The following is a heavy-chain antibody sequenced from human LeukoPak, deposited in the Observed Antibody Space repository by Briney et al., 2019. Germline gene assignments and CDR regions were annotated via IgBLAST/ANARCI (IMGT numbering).Heavy chain of an antibody. CDR1: GFTFSDYY. J-gene: IGHJ4*02. D-gene: IGHD3-22*01. CDR3: ARDRLGDYDHSGYYNK. CDR2: ICDSGRTI. Sequence: GGSLRLSCAASGFTFSDYYMSWIRQAPGKGLEWISYICDSGRTIYYADSVKGRFTISRDNAKSSVYLQMNNLGAEDTAVYSCARDRLGDYDHSGYYNKWGQGTLVTVSS. V-gene: IGHV3-11*01.